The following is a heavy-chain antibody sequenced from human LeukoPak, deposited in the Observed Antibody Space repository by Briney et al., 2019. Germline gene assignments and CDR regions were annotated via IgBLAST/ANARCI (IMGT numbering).Heavy chain of an antibody. CDR3: AKDQRLRFLEWLLPFDY. CDR1: GFTVSSNY. J-gene: IGHJ4*02. Sequence: GGSLRLSCAASGFTVSSNYMSWVRQAPGKGLEWVSVIYSGGSTYYADSVKGRFTISRDNSKNTLYLQMNSLRAEDTAVYYCAKDQRLRFLEWLLPFDYWGQGTLVTVSS. D-gene: IGHD3-3*01. CDR2: IYSGGST. V-gene: IGHV3-53*01.